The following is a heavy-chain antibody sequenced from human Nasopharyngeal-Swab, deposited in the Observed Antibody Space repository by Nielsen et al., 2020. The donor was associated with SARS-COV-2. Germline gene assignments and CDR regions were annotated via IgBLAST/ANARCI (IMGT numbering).Heavy chain of an antibody. V-gene: IGHV4-31*03. Sequence: SETLSLTCTVSGGSISSGGYYWSWIRQHPGKGLEWIGYIYYSGSTYYNPSLKSRVTISVDTSKNQLSLKLSSVTAVDTAVYYCARGEFGGVIVLDAFDIWGQGTMVTVSS. CDR2: IYYSGST. CDR1: GGSISSGGYY. D-gene: IGHD3-16*02. CDR3: ARGEFGGVIVLDAFDI. J-gene: IGHJ3*02.